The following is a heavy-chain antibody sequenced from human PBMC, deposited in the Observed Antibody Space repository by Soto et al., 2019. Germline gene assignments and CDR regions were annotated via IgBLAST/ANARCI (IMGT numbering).Heavy chain of an antibody. V-gene: IGHV3-23*01. Sequence: GGFLRLSCAASGFTFSSYAIRWVRQAPGKGLEWVSAISGSGGSTYYADSVKGRFTISRDNSKNTLYLQMNSLRAEDTAVYYCAKDLFTMIVVVLPTVGDAFDIWGQGTMVTVSS. CDR1: GFTFSSYA. D-gene: IGHD3-22*01. CDR3: AKDLFTMIVVVLPTVGDAFDI. CDR2: ISGSGGST. J-gene: IGHJ3*02.